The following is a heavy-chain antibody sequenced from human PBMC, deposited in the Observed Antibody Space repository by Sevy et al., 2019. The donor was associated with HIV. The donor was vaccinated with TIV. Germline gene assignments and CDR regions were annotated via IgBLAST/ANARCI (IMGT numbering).Heavy chain of an antibody. CDR3: ARGYCGGGSCTAFDP. CDR1: AFSISNNY. Sequence: GGSLRLSCAASAFSISNNYTAWVRQAPGKGLEWVSVMYSGGSPYYADSVKGRFALSRDMSKNTGYLQMNSLRAEDTAVYYGARGYCGGGSCTAFDPWGQGTLVTVSS. CDR2: MYSGGSP. V-gene: IGHV3-53*01. D-gene: IGHD2-15*01. J-gene: IGHJ5*02.